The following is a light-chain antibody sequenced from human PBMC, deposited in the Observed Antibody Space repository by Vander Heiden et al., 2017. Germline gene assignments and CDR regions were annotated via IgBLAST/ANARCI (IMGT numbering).Light chain of an antibody. CDR1: QSVRLY. CDR2: GAS. V-gene: IGKV1-39*01. Sequence: DIQLTQSPSALSASAGDRVTITCRASQSVRLYLNWYQQKPGQAPNLLIYGASSLQSGVPSRFSGSGSGTDFTLTITSLQPEDFATYYCQQSYNTPRTFGQGTKLDI. J-gene: IGKJ2*01. CDR3: QQSYNTPRT.